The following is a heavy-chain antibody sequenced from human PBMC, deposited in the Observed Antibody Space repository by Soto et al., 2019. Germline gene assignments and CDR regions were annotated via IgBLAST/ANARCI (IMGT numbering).Heavy chain of an antibody. CDR2: INSEGTGT. D-gene: IGHD3-22*01. Sequence: GGSLRLSCAASGFTFSSCWMHWVRQVPGKGLVWVSRINSEGTGTIYADSVKGRLTISRDNAKNTLYLQMNSLRAEDTAVYYCVRDYDSSGYNSDYWGPGTPVTVSS. V-gene: IGHV3-74*01. CDR1: GFTFSSCW. CDR3: VRDYDSSGYNSDY. J-gene: IGHJ4*02.